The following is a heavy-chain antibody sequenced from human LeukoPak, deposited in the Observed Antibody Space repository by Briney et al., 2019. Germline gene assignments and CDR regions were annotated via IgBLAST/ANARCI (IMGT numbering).Heavy chain of an antibody. J-gene: IGHJ6*04. CDR3: ARDCVCPYCGGDGGMDV. V-gene: IGHV3-74*01. CDR2: INSVGSST. Sequence: PGGSLRLSCVASGFTLSSYWMHWVRQAPGKGVVWVSRINSVGSSTSYADSVKGRVTISRDRAKNTLYLQMNSLRAEDTAVYYCARDCVCPYCGGDGGMDVWGKGTTVTVSS. D-gene: IGHD2-21*02. CDR1: GFTLSSYW.